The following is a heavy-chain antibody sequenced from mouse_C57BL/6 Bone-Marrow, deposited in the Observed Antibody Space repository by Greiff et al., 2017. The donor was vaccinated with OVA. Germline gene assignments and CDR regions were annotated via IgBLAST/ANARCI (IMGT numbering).Heavy chain of an antibody. Sequence: VQLQQSGAELVRPGASVKLSCTASGFNIKDDYMHWVKQRPEQGLEWIGWIDPENGDTEYASKFQGKATITADTSSNTAYLQLSSLTSEDTAVYYCTDYGGYAMDYWGQGTSVTVSS. CDR1: GFNIKDDY. V-gene: IGHV14-4*01. J-gene: IGHJ4*01. CDR3: TDYGGYAMDY. D-gene: IGHD2-4*01. CDR2: IDPENGDT.